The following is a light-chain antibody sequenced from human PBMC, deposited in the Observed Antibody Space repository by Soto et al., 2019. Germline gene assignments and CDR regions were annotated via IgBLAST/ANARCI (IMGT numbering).Light chain of an antibody. V-gene: IGLV2-14*01. Sequence: QSVLTQPASVSGSPGQSITISCTGTSSDVGRYNYVSWFQQHPGKAPKLMIFEVSTRPSGVSNRISGSKSGNTASLTISGLQIEDEADYYCCSYTSSTSAVFGGGTKLTVL. CDR3: CSYTSSTSAV. CDR1: SSDVGRYNY. CDR2: EVS. J-gene: IGLJ2*01.